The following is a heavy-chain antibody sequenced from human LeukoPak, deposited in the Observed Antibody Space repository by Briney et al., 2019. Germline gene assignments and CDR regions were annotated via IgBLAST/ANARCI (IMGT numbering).Heavy chain of an antibody. Sequence: GSLRLSCAASGFTFSSYAMSWTRQPPGKGLEWIGSIYYSGSTCYNPSLKSRVTISVDTFKNQFSLKLSSVTAADTAVYYCARLIRGYFDWLNRGHYFDYWGQGTLVTVSS. CDR1: GFTFSSYA. D-gene: IGHD3-9*01. J-gene: IGHJ4*02. CDR2: IYYSGST. V-gene: IGHV4-39*01. CDR3: ARLIRGYFDWLNRGHYFDY.